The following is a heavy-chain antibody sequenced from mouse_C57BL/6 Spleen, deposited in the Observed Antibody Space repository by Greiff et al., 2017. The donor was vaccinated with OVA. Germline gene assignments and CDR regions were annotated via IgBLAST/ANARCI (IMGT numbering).Heavy chain of an antibody. V-gene: IGHV1-69*01. Sequence: QVQLQQPGAELVMPGASVKLSCKASGYTFTSYWMHWVKQRPGQGLEWIGEIDPSDSYTNYNQKFKGKSTLTVDKSSSTAYMQLSSLTSEDSAVYYCARYPYYFDYWGQGTTLTVSS. CDR1: GYTFTSYW. J-gene: IGHJ2*01. CDR3: ARYPYYFDY. CDR2: IDPSDSYT.